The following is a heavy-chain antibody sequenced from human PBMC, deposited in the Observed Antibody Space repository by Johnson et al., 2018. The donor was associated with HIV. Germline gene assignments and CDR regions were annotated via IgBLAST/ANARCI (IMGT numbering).Heavy chain of an antibody. D-gene: IGHD6-13*01. J-gene: IGHJ3*02. Sequence: ITIYYADSVKGRFTISRDNAKNSLYLQMNSLRAEDTSVYYCARGQLDNAFDIWGQGTMVTVFS. CDR3: ARGQLDNAFDI. CDR2: ITI. V-gene: IGHV3-11*04.